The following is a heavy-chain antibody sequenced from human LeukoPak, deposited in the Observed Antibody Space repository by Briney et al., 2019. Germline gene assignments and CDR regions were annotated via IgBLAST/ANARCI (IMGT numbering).Heavy chain of an antibody. J-gene: IGHJ4*02. D-gene: IGHD3-22*01. V-gene: IGHV5-51*01. Sequence: GESLKISCKGSGYSFTSYWIGWVRQMPGKGLEWMGIIYPGDSDTRYSPSFQGQVTISADKSISTAYLQWSSLKASGTAMYYCARLGYYYDSSGYYFDYWGQGTLVTVSS. CDR2: IYPGDSDT. CDR1: GYSFTSYW. CDR3: ARLGYYYDSSGYYFDY.